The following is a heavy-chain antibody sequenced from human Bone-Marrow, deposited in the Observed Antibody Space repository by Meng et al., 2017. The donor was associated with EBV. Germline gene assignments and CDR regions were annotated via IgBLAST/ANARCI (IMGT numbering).Heavy chain of an antibody. Sequence: QVQLHLWGGRLLTPSATPYLPCAVYGGSFSGSHWSWILQPPGKGLEWIGEINHSGSTNYNPSLKSRLTISVDTSKSQFSLKLSSVTAADTAVYYCARGGRASARAGVGHDFWGQGTLVTVSS. J-gene: IGHJ4*02. CDR1: GGSFSGSH. CDR3: ARGGRASARAGVGHDF. CDR2: INHSGST. D-gene: IGHD6-6*01. V-gene: IGHV4-34*01.